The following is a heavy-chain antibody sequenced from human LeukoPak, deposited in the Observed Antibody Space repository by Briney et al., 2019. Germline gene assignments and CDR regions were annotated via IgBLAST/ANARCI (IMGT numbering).Heavy chain of an antibody. J-gene: IGHJ6*02. D-gene: IGHD3-3*01. V-gene: IGHV3-30*18. CDR3: AKGERTYYDFWSGYYPYYYYGMDV. CDR2: ISYDGSNK. CDR1: GFTFSSYG. Sequence: SGGPLRLSCAASGFTFSSYGMHWVRQAPGKGLEWVAVISYDGSNKYYADSVKGRFTISRDNSKNTLYLQMNSLRAEDTAVYYCAKGERTYYDFWSGYYPYYYYGMDVWGQGTTVTVSS.